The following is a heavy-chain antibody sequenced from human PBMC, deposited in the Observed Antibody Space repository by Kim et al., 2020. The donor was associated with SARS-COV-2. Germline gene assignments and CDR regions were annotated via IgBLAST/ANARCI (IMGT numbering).Heavy chain of an antibody. J-gene: IGHJ4*02. Sequence: QKFQGRVTITRDTSASTAYMELSSLRSEDTAVYYCARDYYDSSGYLYFDYWGQGTLVTVSS. CDR3: ARDYYDSSGYLYFDY. V-gene: IGHV1-3*01. D-gene: IGHD3-22*01.